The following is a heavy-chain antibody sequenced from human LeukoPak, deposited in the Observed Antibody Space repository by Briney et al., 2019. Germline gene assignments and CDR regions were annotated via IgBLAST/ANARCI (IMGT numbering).Heavy chain of an antibody. J-gene: IGHJ4*02. D-gene: IGHD6-13*01. Sequence: SETLSLTCTVSGGSINSYYWTWIRQPPGKGLEWIGFIFYSGSTNYNPSLRSRVTISVDTSKSQFSLKLSSVTAADTAVYYCARAGSSWYCLDYWGQGTLVTVSS. CDR3: ARAGSSWYCLDY. CDR1: GGSINSYY. CDR2: IFYSGST. V-gene: IGHV4-59*01.